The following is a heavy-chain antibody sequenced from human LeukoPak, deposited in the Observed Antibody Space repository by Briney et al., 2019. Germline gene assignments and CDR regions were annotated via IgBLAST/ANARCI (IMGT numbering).Heavy chain of an antibody. CDR3: ARFSWYIDY. Sequence: PGGSLRLSCAASGFTFSSYWMSWVRQPPGKGLEWIGYIYYTGSTKYIPSLNSRVTMSIDTSKNQFSLKLSSVTAADTAVYYCARFSWYIDYWGQGTLVTVSS. CDR1: GFTFSSYW. J-gene: IGHJ4*02. CDR2: IYYTGST. V-gene: IGHV4-59*01.